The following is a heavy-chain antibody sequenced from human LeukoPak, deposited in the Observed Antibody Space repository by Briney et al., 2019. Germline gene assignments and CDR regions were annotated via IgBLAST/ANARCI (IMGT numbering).Heavy chain of an antibody. Sequence: GGSLRLSCAAPGFTFDDYAMHWVRQAPGKGLGWVSLISGDGGSTYYADSVKGRFTISRDNSKNSLYLQMNSLRTEDTALYYCAKDRDSSSWYSYYYGMDVWGQGTTVTVSS. J-gene: IGHJ6*02. V-gene: IGHV3-43*02. CDR3: AKDRDSSSWYSYYYGMDV. CDR2: ISGDGGST. D-gene: IGHD6-13*01. CDR1: GFTFDDYA.